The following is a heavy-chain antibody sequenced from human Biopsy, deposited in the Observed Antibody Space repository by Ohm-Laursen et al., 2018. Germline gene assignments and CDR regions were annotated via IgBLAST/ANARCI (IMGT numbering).Heavy chain of an antibody. CDR2: SNTAGSHT. V-gene: IGHV3-74*01. CDR3: ARDASQGFDS. CDR1: GFTFNNYW. J-gene: IGHJ5*01. Sequence: SLRLSCSASGFTFNNYWLHWVRQAPGKGLVWVSRSNTAGSHTNYADSVKGRFTTSTDNAKNTLYLYMSSLTVEDTAVYFCARDASQGFDSWGQGTLVTVSS.